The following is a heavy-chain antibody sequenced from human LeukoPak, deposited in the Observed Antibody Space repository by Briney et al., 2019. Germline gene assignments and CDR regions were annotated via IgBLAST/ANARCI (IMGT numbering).Heavy chain of an antibody. CDR3: VREDTPATANY. CDR2: ISGGGDIT. V-gene: IGHV3-23*01. Sequence: GGSLRLSCAASGFTSSSYAMSWVRQTPGKGLEWVSAISGGGDITYYADSVTGRFTISRDNSKDTLFLQMHSLRPGDTAVYYCVREDTPATANYWGQGALVTISS. D-gene: IGHD2-21*02. CDR1: GFTSSSYA. J-gene: IGHJ4*02.